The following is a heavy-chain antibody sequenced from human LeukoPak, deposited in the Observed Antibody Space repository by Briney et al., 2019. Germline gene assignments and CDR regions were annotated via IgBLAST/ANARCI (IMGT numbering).Heavy chain of an antibody. CDR1: GGSFSGYY. CDR2: INHSGST. CDR3: ARVRGVRAARQFDY. V-gene: IGHV4-34*01. Sequence: PSETLSLTCAVYGGSFSGYYWSWIRQPPGKGLEWIGEINHSGSTNYNPSLKSRVTISVDTSKNQFSLKLSSVTAADMAVYYCARVRGVRAARQFDYWGQGTLVTVSS. J-gene: IGHJ4*02. D-gene: IGHD6-6*01.